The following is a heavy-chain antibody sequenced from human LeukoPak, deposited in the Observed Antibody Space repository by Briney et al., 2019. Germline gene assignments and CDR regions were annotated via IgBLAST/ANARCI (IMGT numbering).Heavy chain of an antibody. Sequence: TGGSLRLSCAASGFTFSSYGMSWVRQAPGKGLEWVSAISGSGGSTYYADSVKGRFTISRDNSKNTLYLQMNSLRAEDTAVYYCAKCGSSTSCYNDAFDIWGQGTMVTVSS. J-gene: IGHJ3*02. CDR3: AKCGSSTSCYNDAFDI. V-gene: IGHV3-23*01. D-gene: IGHD2-2*02. CDR1: GFTFSSYG. CDR2: ISGSGGST.